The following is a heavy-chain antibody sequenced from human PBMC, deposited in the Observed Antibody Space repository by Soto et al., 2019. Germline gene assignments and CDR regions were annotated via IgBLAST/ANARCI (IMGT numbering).Heavy chain of an antibody. J-gene: IGHJ4*02. D-gene: IGHD3-10*01. V-gene: IGHV3-7*01. CDR1: GFTFSNYW. Sequence: EVQLVESGGGLVQPGGSLSLSCAASGFTFSNYWMTWVRQAPGKGLEWVANIKQDGSEKYYVDSVKGRSTISRDNAKKXXYLHRDSLRVEDTAVYYCARVEGGYYGSGSYGFDYWGQGSLVTVSS. CDR3: ARVEGGYYGSGSYGFDY. CDR2: IKQDGSEK.